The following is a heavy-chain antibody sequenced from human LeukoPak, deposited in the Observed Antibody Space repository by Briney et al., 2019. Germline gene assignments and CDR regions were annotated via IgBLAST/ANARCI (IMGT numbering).Heavy chain of an antibody. V-gene: IGHV1-24*01. CDR2: FDPEDGET. J-gene: IGHJ4*02. CDR3: ATEKNYYDSSGLFL. D-gene: IGHD3-22*01. CDR1: GYTLTELS. Sequence: ASVKVSCKVSGYTLTELSMHCVRQAPGKGLEWMGGFDPEDGETIYAQKFQGRVTMTEDTSTDTAYMELSSLRSEDTAVYYCATEKNYYDSSGLFLWGQGTLVTVSS.